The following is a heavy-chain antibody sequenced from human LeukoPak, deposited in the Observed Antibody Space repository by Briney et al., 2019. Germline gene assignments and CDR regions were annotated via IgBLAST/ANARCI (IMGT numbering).Heavy chain of an antibody. D-gene: IGHD3-3*01. V-gene: IGHV4-59*01. J-gene: IGHJ5*02. CDR2: IYYSGST. CDR3: ARVSGGYYDFWSGYSNWFDP. CDR1: GGSISSYY. Sequence: KTSETLSLTCTVSGGSISSYYWSWIRQPPGKGLEWLGYIYYSGSTNYNPSLKSRVTISVDTSKNQFSLKLSSVTAADTAVYYCARVSGGYYDFWSGYSNWFDPWGQGTLVTVSS.